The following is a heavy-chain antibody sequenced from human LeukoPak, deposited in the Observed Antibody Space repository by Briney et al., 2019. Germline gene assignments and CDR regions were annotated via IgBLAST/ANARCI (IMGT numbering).Heavy chain of an antibody. Sequence: QPGGSLRLSCAASGFTFSSYAMSWVRQAPGKGLEWVSAISGSGGSTYYADSVKGRFTISRDNSKNSLYLQMNSLRTEDTALYYCAKDRGRWLQFDAFDIWGQGTMVTVSS. CDR2: ISGSGGST. CDR1: GFTFSSYA. CDR3: AKDRGRWLQFDAFDI. D-gene: IGHD5-24*01. V-gene: IGHV3-43*02. J-gene: IGHJ3*02.